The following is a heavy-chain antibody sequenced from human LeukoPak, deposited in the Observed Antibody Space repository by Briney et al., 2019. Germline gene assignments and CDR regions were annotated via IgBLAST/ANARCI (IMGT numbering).Heavy chain of an antibody. V-gene: IGHV3-30*02. CDR3: ASTMAH. CDR2: IRYDGSNK. Sequence: GGSQRLSCAASGFKFSDHYIDWVRQAPGKGLEWVAFIRYDGSNKYYADSVKGRFTISRDNSKNTLYLQMNSLRAEDTAVYYCASTMAHWGQGTLVTVSS. J-gene: IGHJ4*02. D-gene: IGHD3-10*01. CDR1: GFKFSDHY.